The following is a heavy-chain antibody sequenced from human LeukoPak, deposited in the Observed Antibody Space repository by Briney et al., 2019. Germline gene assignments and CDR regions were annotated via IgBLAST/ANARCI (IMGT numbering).Heavy chain of an antibody. CDR3: ARELMRVQTYFDY. Sequence: SVSVSCKASGGTFSIYAISWVRQAPGQGLEWMGRIIPILGIANYAQKFQGRVTITADKSTSTAYMELSSLRSEDTAVYYCARELMRVQTYFDYWGQGTLVTVSS. CDR2: IIPILGIA. CDR1: GGTFSIYA. V-gene: IGHV1-69*04. D-gene: IGHD1-1*01. J-gene: IGHJ4*02.